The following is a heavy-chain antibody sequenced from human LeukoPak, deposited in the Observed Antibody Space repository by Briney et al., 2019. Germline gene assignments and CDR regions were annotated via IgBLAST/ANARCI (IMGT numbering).Heavy chain of an antibody. D-gene: IGHD1/OR15-1a*01. CDR2: VISDERTT. Sequence: GGSLRLSCAASGFTFSDYWMHWVRQAPGKGLVWVSRVISDERTTIYADSVQGRFTISRDNAKITLYLQMNSLRAADTAVYYCARGAKYGNTFDYWGLGALVTVSS. V-gene: IGHV3-74*01. CDR1: GFTFSDYW. CDR3: ARGAKYGNTFDY. J-gene: IGHJ4*02.